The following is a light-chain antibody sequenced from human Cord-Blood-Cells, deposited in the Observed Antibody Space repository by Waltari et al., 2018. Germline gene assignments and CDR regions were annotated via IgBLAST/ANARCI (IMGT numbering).Light chain of an antibody. J-gene: IGLJ1*01. CDR2: KGI. CDR1: ALPKQY. Sequence: SYELTQPPSVSVSPGQTARITCSGDALPKQYAYWYQQKPGQAPVRVIYKGIERPSGIPERFSGSSSGTTVTLTISGVQAEDEADYYCQSADSSGTYVFGTGTKVTVL. V-gene: IGLV3-25*03. CDR3: QSADSSGTYV.